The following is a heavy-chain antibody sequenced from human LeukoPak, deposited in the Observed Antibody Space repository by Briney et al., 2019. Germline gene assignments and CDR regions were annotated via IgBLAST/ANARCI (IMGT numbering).Heavy chain of an antibody. J-gene: IGHJ4*02. CDR2: IYSGGST. CDR1: GFTVSSNY. Sequence: GGSLRLSCAASGFTVSSNYMSWVRQAPGKGLEWVSVIYSGGSTYYADSVKGRFTISRDNAKNSLYLQMNSLRAEDTAVYYCARASPSQWLVYFEYWGQGTLVTVSS. V-gene: IGHV3-66*01. CDR3: ARASPSQWLVYFEY. D-gene: IGHD6-19*01.